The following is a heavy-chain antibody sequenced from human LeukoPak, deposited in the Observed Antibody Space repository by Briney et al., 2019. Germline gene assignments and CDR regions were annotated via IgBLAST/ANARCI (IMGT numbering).Heavy chain of an antibody. J-gene: IGHJ3*02. CDR1: GGSFSGYY. Sequence: SETLSLTCAVYGGSFSGYYWSWIRQPPGKGLEWIGEINHSGSTNYNPSLKSRVTISVDTSKNQFSLKLSSVTAADTAVYYCARAADGRYQLLYGAFDIWGQGTMVTVSS. CDR2: INHSGST. CDR3: ARAADGRYQLLYGAFDI. V-gene: IGHV4-34*01. D-gene: IGHD2-2*02.